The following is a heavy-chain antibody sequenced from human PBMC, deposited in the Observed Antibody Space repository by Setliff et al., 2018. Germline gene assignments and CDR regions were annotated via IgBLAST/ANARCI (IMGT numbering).Heavy chain of an antibody. CDR1: GGSISSSGYY. CDR2: IYYRGST. Sequence: LSLTCTVSGGSISSSGYYWGWIRQPPGKGLEWIGSIYYRGSTYYNPSLKSRVTMSVDASKNQFSLKLSSVTAADTAAYYCARDQVGSSGYYQWGFYFYYMDVWGKGTTVTVSS. V-gene: IGHV4-39*07. J-gene: IGHJ6*03. CDR3: ARDQVGSSGYYQWGFYFYYMDV. D-gene: IGHD3-22*01.